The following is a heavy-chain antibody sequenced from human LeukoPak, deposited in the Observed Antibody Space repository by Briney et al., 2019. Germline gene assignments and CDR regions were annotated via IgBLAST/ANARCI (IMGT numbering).Heavy chain of an antibody. CDR2: ISGSGGST. J-gene: IGHJ4*02. D-gene: IGHD5-18*01. V-gene: IGHV3-23*01. CDR1: GFTFSSYA. CDR3: AKDIEYSYGSRFDY. Sequence: PGGSLRLSCAASGFTFSSYAMSWVRQAPGKGLEWVSAISGSGGSTYYADSVKGRFTISRDNSKNTLYLQMNSLRAEDTAVYHCAKDIEYSYGSRFDYWGQGTLVTVSS.